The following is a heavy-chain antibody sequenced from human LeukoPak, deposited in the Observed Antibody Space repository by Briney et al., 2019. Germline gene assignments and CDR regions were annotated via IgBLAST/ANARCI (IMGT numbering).Heavy chain of an antibody. CDR2: INPSGGST. V-gene: IGHV1-46*01. Sequence: ASVKVSCKASGYTFTSYGISWVRQAPGQGLEWMGIINPSGGSTSYAQKFQGRVTMTRDTSTSTVYMELSSLRSEDTAVYYCARCGYSYELNFDYWGQGTLVTVSS. J-gene: IGHJ4*02. D-gene: IGHD5-18*01. CDR1: GYTFTSYG. CDR3: ARCGYSYELNFDY.